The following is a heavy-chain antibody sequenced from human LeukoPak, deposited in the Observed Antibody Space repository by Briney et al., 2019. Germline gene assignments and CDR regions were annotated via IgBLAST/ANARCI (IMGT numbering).Heavy chain of an antibody. CDR2: IYYSGST. Sequence: SETLSLTCTVSGGSISSSSYYWGWIRQPPGKGLEWIGSIYYSGSTYYNPSLKSRVTISVDTSKNQFSLKLSSVTAADTAVYYCARVYCSSTSCYLWSFDIWGQGTMVTVSS. D-gene: IGHD2-2*01. CDR3: ARVYCSSTSCYLWSFDI. CDR1: GGSISSSSYY. J-gene: IGHJ3*02. V-gene: IGHV4-39*07.